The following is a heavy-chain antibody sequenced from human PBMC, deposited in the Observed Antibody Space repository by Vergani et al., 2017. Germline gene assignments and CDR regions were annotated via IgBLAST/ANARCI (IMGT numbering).Heavy chain of an antibody. V-gene: IGHV4-38-2*02. D-gene: IGHD5-12*01. CDR1: GYSISSGYN. Sequence: QVQLQESGPGLVKPSETLSLTCTVSGYSISSGYNWGWIRQPPGKGLEWIGSIYHSGSTYYNPSLKSRVTISVDTSKNQFSLKLSCVTAADTAVYYCARRRNIVAVRAYYYGMDVWGQGTTVTVSS. J-gene: IGHJ6*02. CDR3: ARRRNIVAVRAYYYGMDV. CDR2: IYHSGST.